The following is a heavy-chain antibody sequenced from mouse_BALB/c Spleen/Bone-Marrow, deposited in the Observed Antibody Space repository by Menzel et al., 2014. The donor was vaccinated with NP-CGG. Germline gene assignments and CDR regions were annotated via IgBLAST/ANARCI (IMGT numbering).Heavy chain of an antibody. CDR1: GFLLTSYG. CDR2: IWSGGST. CDR3: ARSRYDRGFAY. J-gene: IGHJ3*01. D-gene: IGHD2-12*01. Sequence: VMLVESGPGLVQPSQSLSITCTVSGFLLTSYGVHWVRQSPGKGLEWLGVIWSGGSTDYNAAFISRLSISKDNSKSQVFFKMNSLQADDTAIYYCARSRYDRGFAYWGQGTLVTVSA. V-gene: IGHV2-4-1*01.